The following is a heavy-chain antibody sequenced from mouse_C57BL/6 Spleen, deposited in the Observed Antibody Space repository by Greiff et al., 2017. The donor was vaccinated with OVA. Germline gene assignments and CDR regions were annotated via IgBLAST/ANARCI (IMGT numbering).Heavy chain of an antibody. Sequence: EVQLQQSGAELVRPGASVKLSCTASGFNIKDDYMHWVKQRPEQGLEWIGWIDPENGDTEYASKFQGKATITADTSSNTAYLQLSSLTSEDTAVYYCTNNYYGSSQGAMDYWGQGTSVTVSS. J-gene: IGHJ4*01. V-gene: IGHV14-4*01. CDR1: GFNIKDDY. CDR3: TNNYYGSSQGAMDY. CDR2: IDPENGDT. D-gene: IGHD1-1*01.